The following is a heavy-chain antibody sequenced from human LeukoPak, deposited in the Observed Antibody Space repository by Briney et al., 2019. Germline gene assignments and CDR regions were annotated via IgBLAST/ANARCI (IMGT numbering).Heavy chain of an antibody. D-gene: IGHD5-18*01. Sequence: SVKVSCKASGGTFSNYAISWVRQAPGQGLEWMGGIIPIFGTANYAQKFQGRVTINADKSTSTAYMELSSLRSEDTAVYYCPRDLGYSYGHYYYYMDVWGKGTTVTVSS. CDR1: GGTFSNYA. V-gene: IGHV1-69*06. J-gene: IGHJ6*03. CDR3: PRDLGYSYGHYYYYMDV. CDR2: IIPIFGTA.